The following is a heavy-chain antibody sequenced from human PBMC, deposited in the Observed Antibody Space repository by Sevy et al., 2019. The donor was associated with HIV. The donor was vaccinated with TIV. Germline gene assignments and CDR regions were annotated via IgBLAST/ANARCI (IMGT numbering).Heavy chain of an antibody. CDR2: ISNSGTTI. V-gene: IGHV3-48*03. Sequence: GGSLRLSCAASGFTFSSYEMNWVRQAPGKGLEWVSYISNSGTTISYSDSVKGGFTISRDNARNSLYLQMNGLRAEDTAVYYCARDLPPSATTVAHFDCWGQGTLVTVSS. J-gene: IGHJ4*02. D-gene: IGHD4-17*01. CDR1: GFTFSSYE. CDR3: ARDLPPSATTVAHFDC.